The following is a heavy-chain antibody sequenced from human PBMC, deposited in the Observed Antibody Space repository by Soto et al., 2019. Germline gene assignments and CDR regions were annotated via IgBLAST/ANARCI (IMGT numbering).Heavy chain of an antibody. CDR3: AKDMKWGGMTTIHYFDS. V-gene: IGHV3-9*02. CDR1: GFTADDYA. J-gene: IGHJ4*02. Sequence: DVQLVESGGGLVQPGRSLRLSCVASGFTADDYAMHWVRQAPGKGLEWVSGISSNSDTIDYADSVKGRFTISRDNAKNSLFLQMNSLRPEDTALYYCAKDMKWGGMTTIHYFDSWGQGTLGTVSS. D-gene: IGHD4-17*01. CDR2: ISSNSDTI.